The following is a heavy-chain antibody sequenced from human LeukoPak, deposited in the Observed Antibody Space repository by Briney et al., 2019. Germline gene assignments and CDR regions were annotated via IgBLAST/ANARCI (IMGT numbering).Heavy chain of an antibody. CDR1: GFTFSTYA. V-gene: IGHV3-23*01. Sequence: GGSLRLSCAASGFTFSTYAISWVRQAPGKGLEWVSGISGNGDNTYYADSVKGRFTIYRDNSKSRLSLQMNSLRAEDTAVYYCAKTLSSGWSGKYYFDYWGRGTLVSVSS. J-gene: IGHJ4*02. CDR2: ISGNGDNT. D-gene: IGHD6-19*01. CDR3: AKTLSSGWSGKYYFDY.